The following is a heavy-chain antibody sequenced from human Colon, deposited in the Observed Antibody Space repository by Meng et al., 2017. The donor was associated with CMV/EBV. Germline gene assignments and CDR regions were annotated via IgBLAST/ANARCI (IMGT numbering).Heavy chain of an antibody. V-gene: IGHV3-23*01. D-gene: IGHD3-16*01. CDR1: GFTFSNYV. CDR3: ANGATFYFES. J-gene: IGHJ4*02. Sequence: LSCADSGFTFSNYVIRWVRQAPGKGLEWVSTVSRDGGSTYYADSMRGRLTISRDNSKNTVSLLMSNLRVEDTAMYYCANGATFYFESWGQGTLVTVSS. CDR2: VSRDGGST.